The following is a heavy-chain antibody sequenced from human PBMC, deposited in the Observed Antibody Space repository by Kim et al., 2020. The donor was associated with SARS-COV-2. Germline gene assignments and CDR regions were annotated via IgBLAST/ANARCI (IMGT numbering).Heavy chain of an antibody. Sequence: SETLSLTCTVSGGSISSGGYYWSWIRQHPGKGLEWIGYIYYSGSTYYNPSLKSRVTISVDTSKNQFSLKLSSVTAADTAVYYCARFYVDSSGYPYYFDYWGQGTLVTVSS. V-gene: IGHV4-31*03. CDR3: ARFYVDSSGYPYYFDY. CDR2: IYYSGST. CDR1: GGSISSGGYY. D-gene: IGHD3-22*01. J-gene: IGHJ4*02.